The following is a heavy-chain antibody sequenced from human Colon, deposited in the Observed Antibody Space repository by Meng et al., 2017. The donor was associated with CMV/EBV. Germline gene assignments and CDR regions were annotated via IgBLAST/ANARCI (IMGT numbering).Heavy chain of an antibody. J-gene: IGHJ4*02. CDR1: GFTFSTYW. Sequence: VESGWSLVQPGGSPRLSFAASGFTFSTYWMDWVRQGPGKGPVWLSRISGDGGMTSYADSVKGRFTISRDNAKNTLYLQMNSLRVEDTAVYYCARGVGESLGWEMGYWGQGTLVTVSS. CDR2: ISGDGGMT. D-gene: IGHD1-26*01. V-gene: IGHV3-74*01. CDR3: ARGVGESLGWEMGY.